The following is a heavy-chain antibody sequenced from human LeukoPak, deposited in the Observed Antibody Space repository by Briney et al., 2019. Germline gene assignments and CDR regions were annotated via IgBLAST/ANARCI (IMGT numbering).Heavy chain of an antibody. Sequence: GASVKVSCKASGYIFTSYYMHWVRQAPGQGLEWMGIINPSGGSTSYAQKFQGRVTMTTDTSTSTAYMELRSLRSDDTAVYYCARDPNKYYCDENWFDPWGQGTLVTVSS. V-gene: IGHV1-46*01. CDR2: INPSGGST. CDR1: GYIFTSYY. D-gene: IGHD3-22*01. J-gene: IGHJ5*02. CDR3: ARDPNKYYCDENWFDP.